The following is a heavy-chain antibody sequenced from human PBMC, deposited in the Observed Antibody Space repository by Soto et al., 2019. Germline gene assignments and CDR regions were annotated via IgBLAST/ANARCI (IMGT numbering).Heavy chain of an antibody. CDR1: GFTFSSYA. J-gene: IGHJ4*02. Sequence: GGSLTLSCSASGFTFSSYAMHWVRQAPGKGLEYVSAISSNGGSTYYADSVKGRFTISRDNSKNTLYLQMSSLRAEDTAVYYCVKDLVSSSWPYWGQGTLVTVSS. V-gene: IGHV3-64D*06. D-gene: IGHD6-13*01. CDR3: VKDLVSSSWPY. CDR2: ISSNGGST.